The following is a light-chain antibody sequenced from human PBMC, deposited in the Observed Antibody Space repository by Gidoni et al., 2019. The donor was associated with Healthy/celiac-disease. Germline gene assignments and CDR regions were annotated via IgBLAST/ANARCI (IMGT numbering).Light chain of an antibody. CDR2: DAS. CDR1: QDISNY. J-gene: IGKJ4*01. Sequence: DIQMTQSPSSLSASEGDRVTITCQASQDISNYLNWYQQKPGKAPKLLIYDASNLETGVPSRFSGSGSGTDFTFTISSLQPEDIATYYCQQYDNLLITFGGGTKVEIK. V-gene: IGKV1-33*01. CDR3: QQYDNLLIT.